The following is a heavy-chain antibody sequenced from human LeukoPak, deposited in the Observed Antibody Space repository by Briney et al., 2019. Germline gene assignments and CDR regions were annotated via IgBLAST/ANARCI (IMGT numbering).Heavy chain of an antibody. V-gene: IGHV4-4*07. CDR3: VRDLDY. J-gene: IGHJ4*02. CDR1: GGSISAYH. Sequence: KSSETLSLTCTVSGGSISAYHWSWIRQPAGKGPEWIGRIYTGGTIYNPSLQSRVAISVDKSKNQISLRLNSVTGAGTAIYYCVRDLDYWGQGTLVTVSS. CDR2: IYTGGT.